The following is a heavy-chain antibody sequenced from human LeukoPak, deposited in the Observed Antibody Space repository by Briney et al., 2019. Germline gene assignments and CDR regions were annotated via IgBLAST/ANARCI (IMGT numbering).Heavy chain of an antibody. V-gene: IGHV3-66*01. D-gene: IGHD3-22*01. J-gene: IGHJ4*02. CDR3: AREGGYYYDSSGYYLDY. CDR1: GFTFDNYA. Sequence: GGSLRLSCAASGFTFDNYAMHWVRLAPGKGLEWVSVMYSGGSTYYADSVKGRFTISRDDSKNTLYLQMNSLRAEDTAVYYCAREGGYYYDSSGYYLDYWGQGTLVTVSS. CDR2: MYSGGST.